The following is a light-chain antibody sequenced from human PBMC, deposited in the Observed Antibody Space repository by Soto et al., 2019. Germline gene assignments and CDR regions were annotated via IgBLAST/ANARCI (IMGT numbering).Light chain of an antibody. CDR2: EVS. Sequence: QSVLTQPPSASGSPGQSVTISCTGTSSDVGGYNYVSWYQHHPGKAPKLMISEVSKRPSGVPDRFSGSKSGNTASLTVSGLXXXXEADYYCSSFAGNNNLVFGGGTKL. J-gene: IGLJ2*01. CDR1: SSDVGGYNY. V-gene: IGLV2-8*01. CDR3: SSFAGNNNLV.